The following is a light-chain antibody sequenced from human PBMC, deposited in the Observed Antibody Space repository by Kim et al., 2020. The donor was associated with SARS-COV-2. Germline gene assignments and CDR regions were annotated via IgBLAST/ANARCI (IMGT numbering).Light chain of an antibody. V-gene: IGLV3-21*04. CDR3: QVWDISSGHPNWV. CDR2: YDG. Sequence: GKTARITGGGHNIGSKAVHWYQQKPGQAPVLVIYYDGDRPSGIPERFSGSNSGNTATLTISSVEAGDEADYYCQVWDISSGHPNWVFGGGTQLTVL. J-gene: IGLJ3*02. CDR1: NIGSKA.